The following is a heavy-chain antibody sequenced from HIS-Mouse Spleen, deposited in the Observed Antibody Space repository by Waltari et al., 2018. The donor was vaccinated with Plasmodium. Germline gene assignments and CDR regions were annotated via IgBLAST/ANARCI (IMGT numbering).Heavy chain of an antibody. D-gene: IGHD6-13*01. CDR3: AKDRRSSSWYVDY. CDR2: ISYDGSNK. J-gene: IGHJ4*02. Sequence: QVQLVESGGGVVQPGRSLRLSCAASGFTFSSYGMHWVRQAPGKGLEGGAVISYDGSNKYYADSVKGRFTISRDNSKNTLYLQMNSLRAEDTAVYYCAKDRRSSSWYVDYWGQGTLVTVSS. CDR1: GFTFSSYG. V-gene: IGHV3-30*18.